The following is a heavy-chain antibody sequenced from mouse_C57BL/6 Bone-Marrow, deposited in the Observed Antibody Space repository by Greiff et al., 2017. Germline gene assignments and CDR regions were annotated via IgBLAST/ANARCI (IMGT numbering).Heavy chain of an antibody. CDR1: GYTFTSYW. CDR2: IDPNSGGT. J-gene: IGHJ2*01. Sequence: QVQLQQPGAELVKPGASVKLSCKASGYTFTSYWMHWVKQRPGRGLEWIGRIDPNSGGTKYNEKVKSKATLTVDRPSSTAYRQLSSLTSADSAVFYCASLVSSSDYWGEGSTPTVSS. D-gene: IGHD3-2*02. CDR3: ASLVSSSDY. V-gene: IGHV1-72*01.